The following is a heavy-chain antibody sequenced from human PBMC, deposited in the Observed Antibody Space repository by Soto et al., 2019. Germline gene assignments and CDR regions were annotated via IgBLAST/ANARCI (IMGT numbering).Heavy chain of an antibody. D-gene: IGHD3-16*01. CDR1: GFTFRSYV. CDR3: ARWGTTGGLDV. J-gene: IGHJ1*01. CDR2: TSYDGSNK. Sequence: QVQLVESGGGVVQPGTSLRVSCVGSGFTFRSYVIHWVRQAPGKGLEWVALTSYDGSNKYYGDSVRGRFTISRDNSRNTVDLQMDSLRLEDTALYYCARWGTTGGLDVWGQGTLVPVSS. V-gene: IGHV3-30*19.